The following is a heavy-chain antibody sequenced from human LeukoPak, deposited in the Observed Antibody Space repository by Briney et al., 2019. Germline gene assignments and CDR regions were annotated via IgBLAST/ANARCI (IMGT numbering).Heavy chain of an antibody. CDR2: IYSGGST. Sequence: GGSLRLSCATSGFTVSSNYMSWVRQAPGKGLEWVSVIYSGGSTYYADSVKGRFTISRDNSKNTLYLQINSLRAEDTAVYYCARNYYGSGSYYYYYYYMDVWGKGTTVTVSS. D-gene: IGHD3-10*01. J-gene: IGHJ6*03. V-gene: IGHV3-66*02. CDR1: GFTVSSNY. CDR3: ARNYYGSGSYYYYYYYMDV.